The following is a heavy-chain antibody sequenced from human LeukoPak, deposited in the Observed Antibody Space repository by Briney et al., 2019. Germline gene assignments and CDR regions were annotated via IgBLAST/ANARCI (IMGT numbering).Heavy chain of an antibody. CDR2: ISSSSSYI. CDR1: GFTFSSYS. CDR3: ARGGHIYSSSSSWFDP. D-gene: IGHD6-6*01. Sequence: GGSLRLSCAASGFTFSSYSMNWVRQPPGKGLEWVSSISSSSSYIYYADSVKGRFTISRDNAKNSLYLQMNSLRAEDTAVYYCARGGHIYSSSSSWFDPWGQGTLVTVSS. J-gene: IGHJ5*02. V-gene: IGHV3-21*01.